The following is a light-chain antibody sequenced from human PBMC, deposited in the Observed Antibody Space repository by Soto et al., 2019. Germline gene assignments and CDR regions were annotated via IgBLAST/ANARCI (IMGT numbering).Light chain of an antibody. CDR1: QSVSSNY. V-gene: IGKV3-20*01. CDR2: GVS. CDR3: EQHGSSPRT. J-gene: IGKJ1*01. Sequence: DIGLKKSPGTVSLSPGERATLSCRASQSVSSNYFAWYQQKPGQAPRLLIYGVSSRATGIPDRFSGSGSGTDFTLTISRLEPEDFAVYYCEQHGSSPRTFGQGTKVDIK.